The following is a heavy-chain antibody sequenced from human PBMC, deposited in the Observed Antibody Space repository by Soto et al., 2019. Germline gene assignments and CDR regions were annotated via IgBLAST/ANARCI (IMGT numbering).Heavy chain of an antibody. CDR1: GFTFSSYS. D-gene: IGHD1-20*01. V-gene: IGHV3-48*02. CDR3: AYVITGTTNWFDP. Sequence: QPGGSLRLSCAASGFTFSSYSMNWVRQAPGKGLEWVSYISSSSSTIYYADSVKGRFTISRDNAKNSLYLQMNSLRDEDTAVYYCAYVITGTTNWFDPWGQGTLVTVSS. CDR2: ISSSSSTI. J-gene: IGHJ5*02.